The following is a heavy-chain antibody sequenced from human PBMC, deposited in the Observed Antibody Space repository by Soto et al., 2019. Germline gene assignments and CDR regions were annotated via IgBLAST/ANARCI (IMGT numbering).Heavy chain of an antibody. Sequence: GGSLRLSCAVSGFTFNSYSMNWVRQAPGKGLEWVSSISSFSNYMYYTDSVKGRFTISRDNARNSLYLQMNSLRAEDTAVYYCARDGTSGSSPLDPWGQGSLVTVSS. J-gene: IGHJ5*02. D-gene: IGHD1-26*01. CDR2: ISSFSNYM. CDR1: GFTFNSYS. CDR3: ARDGTSGSSPLDP. V-gene: IGHV3-21*01.